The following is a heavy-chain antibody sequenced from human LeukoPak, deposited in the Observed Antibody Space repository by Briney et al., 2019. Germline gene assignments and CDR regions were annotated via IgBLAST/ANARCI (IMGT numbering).Heavy chain of an antibody. J-gene: IGHJ4*02. Sequence: GRSLRLSCAASGFIFDDYAMHWVRQAPGKGLEWVSGISWNSCSIGYADSVKGRFTISRDNAKHSLYLQMNGLRAGDRAVYYCPSIAPLWTDYCSQGTLVSLSS. V-gene: IGHV3-9*01. D-gene: IGHD3/OR15-3a*01. CDR3: PSIAPLWTDY. CDR1: GFIFDDYA. CDR2: ISWNSCSI.